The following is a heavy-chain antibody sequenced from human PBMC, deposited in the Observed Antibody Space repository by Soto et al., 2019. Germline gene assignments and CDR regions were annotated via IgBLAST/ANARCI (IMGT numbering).Heavy chain of an antibody. CDR3: ARAISGYVT. CDR1: GINYNTYA. Sequence: QVQLVQYEAEMKKPGASVKLSCKTSGINYNTYAIHWVRQAPGQGLEWMGWINAGNGDTRYSQNFQGRVTLTRDTSASTVYMHLDSLKSEDTGVYYCARAISGYVTWGQGTLVTVSS. D-gene: IGHD5-12*01. CDR2: INAGNGDT. V-gene: IGHV1-3*01. J-gene: IGHJ4*02.